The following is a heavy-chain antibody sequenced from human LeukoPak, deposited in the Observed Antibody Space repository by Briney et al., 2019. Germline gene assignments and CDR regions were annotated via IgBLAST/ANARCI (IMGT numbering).Heavy chain of an antibody. CDR3: ARDRAIVVVIARGIDY. Sequence: KPSETLSLTCTVSGYSISSGYYWGWIRQPPGKGLEWIGSIYHSGSTYYNPSLKSRVTISVDTSENRFSLKLSSVTAADTAVYYCARDRAIVVVIARGIDYWGQGTLVTVSS. CDR2: IYHSGST. CDR1: GYSISSGYY. D-gene: IGHD2-21*01. V-gene: IGHV4-38-2*02. J-gene: IGHJ4*02.